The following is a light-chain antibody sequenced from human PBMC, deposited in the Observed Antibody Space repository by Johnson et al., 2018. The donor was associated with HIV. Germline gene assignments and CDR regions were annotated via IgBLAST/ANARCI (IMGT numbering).Light chain of an antibody. J-gene: IGLJ1*01. CDR2: KNN. Sequence: QSLLTQPPSVSAAPGQKVTISCSGSSSTIGSNYVSWYQLLPGTPPKLLIFKNNERPSGIPDRFSGSKSGTSATLGITGLPTGDEADYYCGTWDTSLSAGGVFGTGTKVTVL. CDR3: GTWDTSLSAGGV. CDR1: SSTIGSNY. V-gene: IGLV1-51*02.